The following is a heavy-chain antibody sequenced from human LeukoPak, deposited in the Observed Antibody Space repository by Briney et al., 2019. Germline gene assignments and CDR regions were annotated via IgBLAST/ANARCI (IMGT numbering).Heavy chain of an antibody. J-gene: IGHJ4*02. CDR3: ASHRRSHGSEY. CDR1: GGSINSDD. D-gene: IGHD3-10*01. V-gene: IGHV4-59*01. CDR2: VYYSGST. Sequence: SEALSLTCAVSGGSINSDDWSWIRRPPGKGLEWIGYVYYSGSTDYSPSLKSRLTISADTSKNQFSLKLSSVTAADTAVYYCASHRRSHGSEYWGQGTLVTVSS.